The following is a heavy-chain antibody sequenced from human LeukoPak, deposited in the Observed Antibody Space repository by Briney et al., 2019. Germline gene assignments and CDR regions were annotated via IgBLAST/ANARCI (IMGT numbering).Heavy chain of an antibody. V-gene: IGHV3-21*01. Sequence: GGSLRLSCAASGFTFSSYSTNWVRQAPGKGLEWVSSIGSRSRYIYYADSVTGRLTISRDNAKNSMYLQMNSLRAEDTAVYYCARGAILAGYRYWYCDLWGRGTLVTVSS. D-gene: IGHD3-9*01. J-gene: IGHJ2*01. CDR2: IGSRSRYI. CDR1: GFTFSSYS. CDR3: ARGAILAGYRYWYCDL.